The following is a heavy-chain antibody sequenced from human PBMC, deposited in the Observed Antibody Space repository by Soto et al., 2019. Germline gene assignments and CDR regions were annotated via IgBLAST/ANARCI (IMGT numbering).Heavy chain of an antibody. Sequence: KASETLSLTCTVCGGSISSSSYYWGWIRQPPGKGLEWIGSIYYSGSTYYNPSLKSRVTISVDTSKNQFSLKLSSVTAADTAVYYCATLYDSSGYWPFAFDYWGQGTLVTVSS. V-gene: IGHV4-39*01. D-gene: IGHD3-22*01. CDR3: ATLYDSSGYWPFAFDY. CDR2: IYYSGST. CDR1: GGSISSSSYY. J-gene: IGHJ4*02.